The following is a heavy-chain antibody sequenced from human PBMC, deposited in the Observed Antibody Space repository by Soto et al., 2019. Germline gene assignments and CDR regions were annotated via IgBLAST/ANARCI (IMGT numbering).Heavy chain of an antibody. CDR3: ARDPGLVRGVIVDY. V-gene: IGHV1-18*01. Sequence: QVQLVQSGAEVRKPGASVKVSCKASGYTFINYGISWVRKAPGQGLEWMGWISSYSGNTNYAQNLQDRVTVTTDISASTVYVELRSLRSDDTAVYYCARDPGLVRGVIVDYWGQGTLVTVSS. CDR2: ISSYSGNT. J-gene: IGHJ4*02. D-gene: IGHD3-10*01. CDR1: GYTFINYG.